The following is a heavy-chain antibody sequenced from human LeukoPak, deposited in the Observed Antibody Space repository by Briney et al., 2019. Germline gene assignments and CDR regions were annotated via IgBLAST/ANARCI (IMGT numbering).Heavy chain of an antibody. Sequence: GASVKVSCKASVGTFSIYAISWVRQAPGQGLGWMGRVIPILGIANYAQKFQGRVTITADKSTSTAHMQLSSLRSEDTAVYHCARSLDYGDYEDWFDPWGQATLVTDSS. CDR3: ARSLDYGDYEDWFDP. CDR1: VGTFSIYA. J-gene: IGHJ5*02. CDR2: VIPILGIA. D-gene: IGHD4-17*01. V-gene: IGHV1-69*04.